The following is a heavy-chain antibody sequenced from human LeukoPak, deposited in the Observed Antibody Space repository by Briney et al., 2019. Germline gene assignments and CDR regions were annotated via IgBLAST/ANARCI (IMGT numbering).Heavy chain of an antibody. D-gene: IGHD3-3*01. CDR1: GYTFTSYD. J-gene: IGHJ6*02. CDR2: MNPNSGNT. Sequence: ASVKVSCKASGYTFTSYDINWVRQATGQGLEWMGWMNPNSGNTGYAQKFQGRVTMTRNTSISTAYMELSSLRSEDTAVYYCARAADRSITIFGVVKGYYYYGMDAWGQGTTVTVSS. V-gene: IGHV1-8*01. CDR3: ARAADRSITIFGVVKGYYYYGMDA.